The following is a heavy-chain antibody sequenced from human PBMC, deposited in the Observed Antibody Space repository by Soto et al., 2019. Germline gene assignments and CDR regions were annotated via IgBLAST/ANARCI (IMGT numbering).Heavy chain of an antibody. J-gene: IGHJ6*02. CDR3: STHGATTMARGAMTHYYYVMYV. V-gene: IGHV1-69*06. Sequence: QVQLVQSGAEAGKPGSSVKVSCRASGGIFSSFTISWVRQAPGQGLEWLGGIIPIFDTPTYAQNFQGRVTITADKSTNTVYMELSSLRSEDTAFYYCSTHGATTMARGAMTHYYYVMYVWGQGTTVTVSS. D-gene: IGHD3-10*01. CDR1: GGIFSSFT. CDR2: IIPIFDTP.